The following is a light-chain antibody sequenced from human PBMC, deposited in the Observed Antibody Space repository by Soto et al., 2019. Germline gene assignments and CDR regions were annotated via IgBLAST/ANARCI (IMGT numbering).Light chain of an antibody. CDR1: NSDIGAGYD. Sequence: QSVLTQPPSVSGAPGQRVTISCTGSNSDIGAGYDVHWYQQLPGTAPKLLIYGNNNRPSGVPDRFSGSKSGTSASLAITGLQAEDEADYYCQSYDSSLRDVVFGGGTKLTVL. J-gene: IGLJ2*01. V-gene: IGLV1-40*01. CDR3: QSYDSSLRDVV. CDR2: GNN.